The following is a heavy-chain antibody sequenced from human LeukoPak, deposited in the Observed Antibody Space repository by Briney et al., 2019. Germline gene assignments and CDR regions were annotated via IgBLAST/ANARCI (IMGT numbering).Heavy chain of an antibody. CDR1: GFTFSSYS. CDR2: ISGSSSYI. CDR3: ARVWEYCSGGSCYENYYGMDV. D-gene: IGHD2-15*01. J-gene: IGHJ6*04. V-gene: IGHV3-21*01. Sequence: GGSLRLSCAASGFTFSSYSMNWVRQAPGKGLEWVSSISGSSSYIYYADSVKGRFTISRDNAKNSLYLQMNSLRAEDTAVYYCARVWEYCSGGSCYENYYGMDVWGKGTTVTVSS.